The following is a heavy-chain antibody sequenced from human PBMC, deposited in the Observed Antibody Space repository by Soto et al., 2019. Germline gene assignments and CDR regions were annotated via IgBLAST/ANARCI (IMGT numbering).Heavy chain of an antibody. CDR1: GFTFSTYW. CDR3: ARDRGPPRYLYYGMDV. J-gene: IGHJ6*02. V-gene: IGHV3-7*01. D-gene: IGHD3-10*01. Sequence: FLRLSCAASGFTFSTYWMSWVRQAPGKGLEWVGNIKQDGSGENYVDSVKGRFTISRDNANHSLYLQMNSLRAEDTAVYYCARDRGPPRYLYYGMDVWGQGTTVTVSS. CDR2: IKQDGSGE.